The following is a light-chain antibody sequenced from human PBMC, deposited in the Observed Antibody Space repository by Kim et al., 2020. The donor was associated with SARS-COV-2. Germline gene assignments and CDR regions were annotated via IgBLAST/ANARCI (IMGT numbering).Light chain of an antibody. J-gene: IGLJ1*01. CDR2: AKN. Sequence: SSELTQDPAVSVALGQTVRITCQGDSLRSFYASWYRQKPGQAPVLVIYAKNNRPSAIPVRFSGSSSGNTASLTITGAQAEDEADYYCNSRDNSGNHPAYV. V-gene: IGLV3-19*01. CDR3: NSRDNSGNHPAYV. CDR1: SLRSFY.